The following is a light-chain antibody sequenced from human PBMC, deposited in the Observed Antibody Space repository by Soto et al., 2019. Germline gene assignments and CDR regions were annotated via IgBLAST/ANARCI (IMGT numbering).Light chain of an antibody. J-gene: IGLJ3*02. V-gene: IGLV1-40*01. CDR1: SSNIGAGYD. CDR2: GNS. CDR3: QSYDSSLRAWV. Sequence: QSVLTQPPSVSGAPGQRVTISCTGSSSNIGAGYDVHWYQQLPGTAPKLLIYGNSNRPSGVPDRFSGSKSGTTASLAITGVQADDEADYYCQSYDSSLRAWVFGGGTKVTVL.